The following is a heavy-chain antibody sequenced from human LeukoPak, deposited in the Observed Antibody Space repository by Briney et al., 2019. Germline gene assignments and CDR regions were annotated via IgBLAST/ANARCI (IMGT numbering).Heavy chain of an antibody. J-gene: IGHJ4*02. Sequence: GGSLRLSCAASGFSFSNYGMHWVRQAPGKGLEWLAIISYNGNNKYYADSVKGRFTISRDNSKNTLYLQMNSLRAEDTAVYYCARAEGITIFGYWGQGTLVTVSS. V-gene: IGHV3-30*03. CDR2: ISYNGNNK. CDR1: GFSFSNYG. D-gene: IGHD3-9*01. CDR3: ARAEGITIFGY.